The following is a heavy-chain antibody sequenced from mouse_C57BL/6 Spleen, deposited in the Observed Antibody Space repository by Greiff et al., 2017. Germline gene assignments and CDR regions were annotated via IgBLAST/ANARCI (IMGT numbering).Heavy chain of an antibody. V-gene: IGHV1-42*01. CDR1: GYSFTGYY. D-gene: IGHD1-1*01. Sequence: VQLKQSGPELVKPGASVKISCKASGYSFTGYYMNWVKQSPGQSLEWIGEINPSTGGTTYNQKFKAKATLTVDKSSSTAYMQLKSLTSEDSAVYYCARDYFCSSYMSYYARDYWGQGTSVTVSS. J-gene: IGHJ4*01. CDR3: ARDYFCSSYMSYYARDY. CDR2: INPSTGGT.